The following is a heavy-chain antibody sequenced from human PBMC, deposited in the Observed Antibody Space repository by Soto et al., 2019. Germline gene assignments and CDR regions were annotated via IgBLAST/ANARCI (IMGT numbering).Heavy chain of an antibody. Sequence: QITLKESGPTLVRPTQTLTLTCTFSGFSLSTSGTGVGWIRQPPGKALEWLALIYWDDDKRYSPSLKSRLTITKDTSKNRVVLTMTNMDPVDTATYYCAHGSGSRVDYWGQGTLVTVSS. D-gene: IGHD1-26*01. CDR3: AHGSGSRVDY. J-gene: IGHJ4*02. V-gene: IGHV2-5*02. CDR2: IYWDDDK. CDR1: GFSLSTSGTG.